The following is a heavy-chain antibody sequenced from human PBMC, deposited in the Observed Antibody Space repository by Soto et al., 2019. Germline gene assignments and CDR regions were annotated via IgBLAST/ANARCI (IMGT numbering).Heavy chain of an antibody. CDR1: GFTFSSYS. D-gene: IGHD3-22*01. CDR3: ARDRDDSSADLGLFDP. CDR2: ISSSSSYI. Sequence: GALRLSCAASGFTFSSYSMNWVRQAPGKGLEWVSSISSSSSYIYYADSVKGRFTISRDNAKNSLYLQMNSLRAEDTAVYYCARDRDDSSADLGLFDPWGQGTMVTVYS. J-gene: IGHJ5*02. V-gene: IGHV3-21*01.